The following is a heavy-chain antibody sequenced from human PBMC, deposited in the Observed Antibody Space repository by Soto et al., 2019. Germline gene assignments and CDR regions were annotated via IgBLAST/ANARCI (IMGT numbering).Heavy chain of an antibody. V-gene: IGHV3-9*01. D-gene: IGHD2-15*01. J-gene: IGHJ6*02. CDR3: AKSRGGTANGLDV. CDR1: GFSFGDYG. CDR2: ISWKSASI. Sequence: DVQLVESGGDLVQPGRSLRLSCAAFGFSFGDYGMHWVRQAPGKGLEWVSGISWKSASIGYADSVKGRFTISRDNAKNLLYLQMNSLSAEDTALYHCAKSRGGTANGLDVWGQGTTVTVSS.